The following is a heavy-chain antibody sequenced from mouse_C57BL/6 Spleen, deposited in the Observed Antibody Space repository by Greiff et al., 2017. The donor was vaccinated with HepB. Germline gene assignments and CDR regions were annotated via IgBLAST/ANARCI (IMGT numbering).Heavy chain of an antibody. J-gene: IGHJ2*01. Sequence: VQLQQPGAELVRPGSSVKLSCKASGYTFTSYWMDWVKQRPGQGLEWIGNIYPSDSETHYNQKFKDKATLTVDKSSSTAYMQLSSLTSEDSAVYDCARYDGYYVGYWGEGTTLTVSS. CDR3: ARYDGYYVGY. V-gene: IGHV1-61*01. CDR2: IYPSDSET. CDR1: GYTFTSYW. D-gene: IGHD2-3*01.